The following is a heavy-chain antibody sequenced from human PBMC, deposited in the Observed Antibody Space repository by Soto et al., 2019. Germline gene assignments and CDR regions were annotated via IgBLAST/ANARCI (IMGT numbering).Heavy chain of an antibody. D-gene: IGHD3-3*01. CDR1: GGSISSYY. J-gene: IGHJ6*02. Sequence: SETLSLTCTVSGGSISSYYWSWIRQPPGKGLEWIGYIYYSGSTNYNPSLKSRVTISVDTSKNQFSLKLSSVTAADTAVYYCARNRQYYDFWSGYGYYGMDVWGQGTTLTVSS. CDR2: IYYSGST. V-gene: IGHV4-59*01. CDR3: ARNRQYYDFWSGYGYYGMDV.